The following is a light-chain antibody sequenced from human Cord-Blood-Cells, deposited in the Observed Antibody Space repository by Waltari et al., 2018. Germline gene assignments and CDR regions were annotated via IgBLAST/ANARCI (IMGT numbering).Light chain of an antibody. J-gene: IGLJ1*01. CDR3: SSYTSSSSYV. CDR2: EVS. CDR1: SSDVGVYNY. V-gene: IGLV2-14*01. Sequence: QSALTQPASVSGSPGQSSTISCTGTSSDVGVYNYVYWYQQHPGKAPKLMIYEVSNRPSGVANRFSVSKSGNTASLTISGLQAEDEADYYCSSYTSSSSYVFGTGTKVTVL.